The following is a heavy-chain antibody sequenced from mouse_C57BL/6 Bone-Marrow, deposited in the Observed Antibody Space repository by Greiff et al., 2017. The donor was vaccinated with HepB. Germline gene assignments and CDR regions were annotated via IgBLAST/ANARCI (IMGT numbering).Heavy chain of an antibody. CDR1: GFNIKDDY. CDR2: IDPENGDT. CDR3: TPGTPWFAY. Sequence: VQLKQSGAELVRPGASVKLSCTASGFNIKDDYMHWVKQRPEQGLEWIGWIDPENGDTEYASKFQGKATITADTSSNTAYLQLSSLTSEDTAVYYCTPGTPWFAYWGQGTLVTVSA. J-gene: IGHJ3*01. V-gene: IGHV14-4*01. D-gene: IGHD4-1*01.